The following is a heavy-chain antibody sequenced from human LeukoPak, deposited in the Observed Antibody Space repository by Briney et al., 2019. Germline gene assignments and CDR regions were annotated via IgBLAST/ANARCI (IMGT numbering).Heavy chain of an antibody. CDR3: ARDRWEPSPLPFD. J-gene: IGHJ4*02. CDR2: IYTSGSN. Sequence: PSQPLSLTCTVSGGSISRGSYYGSWIRQPGGEGLEGIGCIYTSGSNTFNPSLKNRVTISVDTSKNQFSLKLSSVTAADTAVYYCARDRWEPSPLPFDWGQGTLVTVSS. D-gene: IGHD4-23*01. V-gene: IGHV4-61*02. CDR1: GGSISRGSYY.